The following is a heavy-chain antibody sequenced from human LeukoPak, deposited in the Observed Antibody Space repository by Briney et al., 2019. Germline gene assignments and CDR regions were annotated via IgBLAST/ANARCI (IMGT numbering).Heavy chain of an antibody. V-gene: IGHV4-30-4*01. J-gene: IGHJ6*02. CDR1: GGSISSGDYY. CDR2: TYYSGST. Sequence: SETLSLTCTVSGGSISSGDYYWSWIRQPPGKGLEWIGYTYYSGSTYYNPSLKSRVTISVDTSKNQFSLKLSSVTAADTAVYYCAREAAHYYYGMDVWGQGTTVTVSS. CDR3: AREAAHYYYGMDV. D-gene: IGHD6-6*01.